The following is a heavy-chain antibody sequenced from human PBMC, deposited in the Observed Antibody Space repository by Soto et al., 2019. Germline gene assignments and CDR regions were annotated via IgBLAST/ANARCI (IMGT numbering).Heavy chain of an antibody. CDR2: IWYDGSNK. Sequence: GGSLRLSCAASGFTFSSYGMHWVRQAPGKGLEWVAVIWYDGSNKYYADSVKGRFTISRDNSKNTLYLQMNSLKAEDTAVYYCARDSGLGYCTNGVCYSGFFEGNYMDVWGKGTTVTVSS. CDR3: ARDSGLGYCTNGVCYSGFFEGNYMDV. D-gene: IGHD2-8*01. CDR1: GFTFSSYG. J-gene: IGHJ6*03. V-gene: IGHV3-33*01.